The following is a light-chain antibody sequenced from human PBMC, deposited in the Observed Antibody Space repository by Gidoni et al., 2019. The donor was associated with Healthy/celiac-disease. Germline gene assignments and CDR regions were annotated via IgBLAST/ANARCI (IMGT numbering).Light chain of an antibody. V-gene: IGLV2-23*01. CDR1: SSAVGGYNL. Sequence: QSALTQPASVSGSPGQSIHISCTGTSSAVGGYNLVSWYQQHPGKAPKLMTYEGSKRPSGVSNRFSGSKSGNTASLTISGLQAEDEADYYCCSYAGSSTYVFGTGTKVTVL. CDR2: EGS. CDR3: CSYAGSSTYV. J-gene: IGLJ1*01.